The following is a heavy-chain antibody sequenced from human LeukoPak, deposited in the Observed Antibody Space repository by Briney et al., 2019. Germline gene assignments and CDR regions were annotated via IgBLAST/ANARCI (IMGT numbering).Heavy chain of an antibody. J-gene: IGHJ4*02. CDR1: GGSTNSYY. Sequence: SETLSLTCTVSGGSTNSYYWSWIRQPPGKGLEWIGYIYYAGSTNYNPSLKSRITISVDTSKNQFSLKLTSITAADTAVYYCARVRGGTYNHYFDYWGQGTLVTVSS. D-gene: IGHD5-24*01. V-gene: IGHV4-59*01. CDR3: ARVRGGTYNHYFDY. CDR2: IYYAGST.